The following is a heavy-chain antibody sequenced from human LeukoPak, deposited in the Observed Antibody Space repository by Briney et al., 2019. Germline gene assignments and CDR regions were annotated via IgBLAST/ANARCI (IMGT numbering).Heavy chain of an antibody. V-gene: IGHV1-2*02. CDR3: ARDPYDILTGDY. CDR2: INPNSGGT. Sequence: ASVKVSCKASGYIFADYYIHWVRQAPGQGLEWMGWINPNSGGTNYAQKFQGRVTMTRDTSISTAYMELSRLRSDDTAVYYCARDPYDILTGDYWGQGTLVTVSS. J-gene: IGHJ4*02. CDR1: GYIFADYY. D-gene: IGHD3-9*01.